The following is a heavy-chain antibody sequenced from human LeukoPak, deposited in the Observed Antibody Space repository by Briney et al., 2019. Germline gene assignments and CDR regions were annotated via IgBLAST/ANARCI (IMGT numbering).Heavy chain of an antibody. Sequence: GGSLRLSCAASGFTFSSYSMNWVRQAPGKGLEWVSSITSSSSYIYYADSVKGRFTISRGSAKNSLYLQMNSLRAEDTAVYYCAELGITMIGGVWGKGTTVTISS. J-gene: IGHJ6*04. V-gene: IGHV3-21*01. D-gene: IGHD3-10*02. CDR2: ITSSSSYI. CDR1: GFTFSSYS. CDR3: AELGITMIGGV.